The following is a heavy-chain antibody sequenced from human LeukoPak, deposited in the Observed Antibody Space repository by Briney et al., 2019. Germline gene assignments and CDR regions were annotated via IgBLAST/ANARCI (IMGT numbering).Heavy chain of an antibody. CDR3: ARVLEVAASLGAFDI. CDR2: ISPYNDNT. Sequence: VASVKVSCKASGYTFTNYGLIWVRQGPGQGLEWMGWISPYNDNTNYAQTLQARVTMTTDTSTSTAYMELRSLRSDDTAVYYCARVLEVAASLGAFDIWGQGTMVTASS. V-gene: IGHV1-18*01. D-gene: IGHD2-15*01. CDR1: GYTFTNYG. J-gene: IGHJ3*02.